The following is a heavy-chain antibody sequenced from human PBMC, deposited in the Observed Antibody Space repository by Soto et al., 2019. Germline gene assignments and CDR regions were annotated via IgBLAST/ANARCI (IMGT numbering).Heavy chain of an antibody. V-gene: IGHV1-46*01. J-gene: IGHJ5*02. CDR3: ARGVKRITIFGVVKWFDP. Sequence: GTSVKVSCKASGYTFTSYYMHWVRQAPGQGLEWMGIINPSGGSTSYAQKFQGRVTMTRDTSTSTVYMELSSLRSEDTAVYYCARGVKRITIFGVVKWFDPWGQGTLVTVSS. CDR2: INPSGGST. D-gene: IGHD3-3*01. CDR1: GYTFTSYY.